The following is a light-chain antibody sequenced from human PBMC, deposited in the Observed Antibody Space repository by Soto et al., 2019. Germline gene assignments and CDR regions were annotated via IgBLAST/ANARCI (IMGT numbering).Light chain of an antibody. J-gene: IGKJ1*01. CDR2: DAS. V-gene: IGKV1-5*01. Sequence: DIQMTQSPSTLSASVGERVTIACRTSQSISTWLAWYQVKPGKAPKLLIYDASSLERGVPSRFSGSGSGTDFTLTVSRLQPDDFATYYCQQYNSYPWTFGQGTKVEIK. CDR1: QSISTW. CDR3: QQYNSYPWT.